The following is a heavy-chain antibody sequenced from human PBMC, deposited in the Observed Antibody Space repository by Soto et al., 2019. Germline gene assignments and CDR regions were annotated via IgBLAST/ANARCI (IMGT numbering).Heavy chain of an antibody. CDR1: GYTFTSFD. D-gene: IGHD6-13*01. Sequence: GASVKVSCKASGYTFTSFDINWVRQAPGQGLEWMGWMNPATGNTGYAQKFQGRVTMTRNTSINTAYMELSSLRSEDTAVYFCARGGDTNTWYDLDYWGQGALVTVSS. CDR2: MNPATGNT. CDR3: ARGGDTNTWYDLDY. J-gene: IGHJ4*02. V-gene: IGHV1-8*01.